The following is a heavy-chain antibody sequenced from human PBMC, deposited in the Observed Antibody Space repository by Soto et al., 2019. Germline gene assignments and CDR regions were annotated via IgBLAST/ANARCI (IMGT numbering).Heavy chain of an antibody. CDR1: GYTFTGYY. CDR3: ARGSMGYDFWSGPGVGLGQRSYYYYYYMDV. V-gene: IGHV1-2*04. J-gene: IGHJ6*03. Sequence: ASVKVSCKASGYTFTGYYMHWVRQAPGQGLEWMGWINPNSGGTNYAQKFQGWVTMTRDTSISTAYMELSRLRSDDTAVYYCARGSMGYDFWSGPGVGLGQRSYYYYYYMDVWGKGTTVTVSS. D-gene: IGHD3-3*01. CDR2: INPNSGGT.